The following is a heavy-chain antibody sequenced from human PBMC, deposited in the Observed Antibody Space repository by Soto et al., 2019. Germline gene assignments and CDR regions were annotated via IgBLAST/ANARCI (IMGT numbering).Heavy chain of an antibody. CDR3: AKGYSSGWFGSWDYFDY. CDR1: GFTFSSYA. J-gene: IGHJ4*02. V-gene: IGHV3-23*01. Sequence: GGSLRLSCAASGFTFSSYAMSWVRQAPGKGLEWVSAMSGSGGSTYNADSVKGRFTISRDNSKNTLYLQMNSLRAEDSAVYYCAKGYSSGWFGSWDYFDYWGQGTLVTVSS. D-gene: IGHD6-19*01. CDR2: MSGSGGST.